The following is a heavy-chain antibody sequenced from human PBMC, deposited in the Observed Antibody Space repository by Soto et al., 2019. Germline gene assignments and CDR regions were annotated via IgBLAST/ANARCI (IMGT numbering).Heavy chain of an antibody. Sequence: PSETLSLTCTVSGGSISSSSYYWGWIRQPQGKGLEWIGSIYYSGSTYYNPSLKSRVTISVDTSKNQFSLKLSSVTAADTAVYYCARQSEDYYHSSGPGWSDYWGQGTLVTVSS. V-gene: IGHV4-39*01. J-gene: IGHJ4*02. CDR1: GGSISSSSYY. CDR2: IYYSGST. D-gene: IGHD3-22*01. CDR3: ARQSEDYYHSSGPGWSDY.